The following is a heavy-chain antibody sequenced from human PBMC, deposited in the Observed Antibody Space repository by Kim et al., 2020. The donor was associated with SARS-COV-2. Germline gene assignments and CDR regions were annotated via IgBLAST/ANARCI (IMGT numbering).Heavy chain of an antibody. V-gene: IGHV3-23*01. Sequence: VKGGCTISRNNSTNTLYLQMSSLRAEDTAVYYCAKGTYYDILTAYYSFDYWGQGTLVTVSS. D-gene: IGHD3-9*01. J-gene: IGHJ4*02. CDR3: AKGTYYDILTAYYSFDY.